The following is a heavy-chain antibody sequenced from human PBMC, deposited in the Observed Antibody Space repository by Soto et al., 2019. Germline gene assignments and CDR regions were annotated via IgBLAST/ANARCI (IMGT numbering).Heavy chain of an antibody. Sequence: SETLSLTCTVSGGSISSYYWSWIRQPPGKGLEWIGYIYYSGSTYYNPSLKSRVTISVDTSKNQSSLKLSSVTAADTAVYYCARLTTVTAFDYWGQGTLVTVSS. CDR2: IYYSGST. D-gene: IGHD4-17*01. CDR3: ARLTTVTAFDY. J-gene: IGHJ4*02. V-gene: IGHV4-59*08. CDR1: GGSISSYY.